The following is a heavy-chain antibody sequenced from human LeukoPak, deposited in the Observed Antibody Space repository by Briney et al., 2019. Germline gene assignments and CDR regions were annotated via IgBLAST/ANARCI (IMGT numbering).Heavy chain of an antibody. CDR2: ISSSGSTI. V-gene: IGHV3-48*03. J-gene: IGHJ5*02. Sequence: GGSLRLSCAASGFTFSSYEMNWVRQAPGKGLEWVSYISSSGSTIYYADSVKGRFTISRDNAKNSLYLQMNSLRAEDTAVYYCARAKTYSSSWYSWWLDPWGQGTLVTVSS. CDR3: ARAKTYSSSWYSWWLDP. D-gene: IGHD6-13*01. CDR1: GFTFSSYE.